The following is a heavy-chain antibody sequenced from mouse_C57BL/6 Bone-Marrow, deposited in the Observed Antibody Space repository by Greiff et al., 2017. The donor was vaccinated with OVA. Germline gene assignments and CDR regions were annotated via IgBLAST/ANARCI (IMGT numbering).Heavy chain of an antibody. J-gene: IGHJ2*01. V-gene: IGHV1-69*01. CDR2: IDPSDSYT. D-gene: IGHD1-1*01. Sequence: QVQLQQSGAELVMPGASVKLSCKASGYTFTSYWMHWVKQRPGQGLEWIGEIDPSDSYTNYNQKFKGKSTLTVDKSSSTAYMQLSSLTSEDSAVYYCAREGPVTTGRDYFDYWGQGTTLTVSS. CDR3: AREGPVTTGRDYFDY. CDR1: GYTFTSYW.